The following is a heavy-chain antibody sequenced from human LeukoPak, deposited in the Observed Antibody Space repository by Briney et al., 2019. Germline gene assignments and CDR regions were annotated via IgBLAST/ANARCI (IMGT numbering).Heavy chain of an antibody. D-gene: IGHD3-3*01. J-gene: IGHJ4*02. V-gene: IGHV4-39*01. CDR1: GDSIRSNNYY. CDR3: QSRFLEWLLDY. Sequence: PSETLSLTCTASGDSIRSNNYYWGWIRQPPGKGLEWIGSIYDTGSTFYNPSLKSRVIISVDTSKNQFSLKLSSVTAADTAVYYCQSRFLEWLLDYWGQGTLVTVSS. CDR2: IYDTGST.